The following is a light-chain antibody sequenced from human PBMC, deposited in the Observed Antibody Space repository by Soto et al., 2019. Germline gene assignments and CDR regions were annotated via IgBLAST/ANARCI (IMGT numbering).Light chain of an antibody. CDR1: QSISSD. Sequence: IVMTQSPATPSVSPGERATISCRARQSISSDLAWYQQKPGQAPRLLIYGSTRATGIPARFSGSGSGTEFTLTISSLQSEDSALYYCQQYNWWPWTFGQGTKVDIK. CDR2: GS. V-gene: IGKV3-15*01. CDR3: QQYNWWPWT. J-gene: IGKJ1*01.